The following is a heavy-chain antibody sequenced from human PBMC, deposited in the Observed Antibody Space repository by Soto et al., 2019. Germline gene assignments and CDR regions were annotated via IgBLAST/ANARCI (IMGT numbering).Heavy chain of an antibody. CDR2: ITPSGTTT. J-gene: IGHJ4*02. CDR1: GITFSSYA. CDR3: AKGRSGIPHY. V-gene: IGHV3-23*01. Sequence: PGGSLRLSCAAPGITFSSYAMAWVRQAPGKGLEWVSSITPSGTTTYYSDSVKGRFTIYRDNSKNTLYLQMNSLRVEDTAVYYCAKGRSGIPHYWGQGTLVTVSS. D-gene: IGHD1-26*01.